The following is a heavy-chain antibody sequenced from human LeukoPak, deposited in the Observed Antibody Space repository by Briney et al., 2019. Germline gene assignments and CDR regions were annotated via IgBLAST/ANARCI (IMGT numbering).Heavy chain of an antibody. D-gene: IGHD3-10*01. J-gene: IGHJ4*02. CDR3: TRVRLWLGELPDY. CDR1: GFTFGDYA. V-gene: IGHV3-49*03. CDR2: IRSKAYGGTT. Sequence: GGSLRLSCTASGFTFGDYAMSWFRQAPGKGLEWVGFIRSKAYGGTTEYAASVKGRFTISRDDSKSIAYLQMNSLKTEDTAVYYCTRVRLWLGELPDYWGQGTLVTVSS.